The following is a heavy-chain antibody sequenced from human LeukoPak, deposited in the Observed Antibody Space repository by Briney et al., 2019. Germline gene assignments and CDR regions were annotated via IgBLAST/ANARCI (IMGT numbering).Heavy chain of an antibody. J-gene: IGHJ5*02. CDR2: ISSNGGST. V-gene: IGHV3-64*01. D-gene: IGHD3-3*01. CDR3: ARARDDFITIFGEGWFDP. Sequence: GGSLRLSCAASGFTFSSYAMHWVRQAPGKGLEYVSAISSNGGSTYYANSVKGRFTISRDNSKNTLYLQMGSLRAEDMAVYYCARARDDFITIFGEGWFDPWGQGTLVTVSS. CDR1: GFTFSSYA.